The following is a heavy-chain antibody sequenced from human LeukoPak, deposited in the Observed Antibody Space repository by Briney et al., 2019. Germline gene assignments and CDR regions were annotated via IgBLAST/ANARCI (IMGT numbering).Heavy chain of an antibody. Sequence: GASVKVSCKSSGYTFTGYYMHWVRQAPGQGLEWMGWINPNRGGTNYAQKFQGRVTMTRDTSVSTAYMELSRLRSDDTAVYYCARVINDYGDYGFDYWGQGTLVTVSS. CDR1: GYTFTGYY. V-gene: IGHV1-2*02. CDR3: ARVINDYGDYGFDY. CDR2: INPNRGGT. J-gene: IGHJ4*02. D-gene: IGHD4-17*01.